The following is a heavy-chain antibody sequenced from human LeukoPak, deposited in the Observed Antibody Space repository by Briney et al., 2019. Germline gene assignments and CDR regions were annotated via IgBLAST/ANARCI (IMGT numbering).Heavy chain of an antibody. J-gene: IGHJ4*02. V-gene: IGHV3-21*01. Sequence: PGGSLRLSCAASGFTFSTYSMNWVRQAPGKGLEWVSSISSGSDHIYYADSVKGRFTISRDNAKNSLYLQMDSLSAEDTAVFSCARNVYASSSGYDLWAKGTLVTVSS. D-gene: IGHD6-6*01. CDR2: ISSGSDHI. CDR3: ARNVYASSSGYDL. CDR1: GFTFSTYS.